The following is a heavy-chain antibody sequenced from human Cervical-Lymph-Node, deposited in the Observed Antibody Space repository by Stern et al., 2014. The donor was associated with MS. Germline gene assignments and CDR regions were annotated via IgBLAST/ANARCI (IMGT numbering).Heavy chain of an antibody. D-gene: IGHD3-10*01. CDR1: GYTFTGYY. CDR3: ARDPMVRGVYNWFDP. Sequence: QVQLVQSGAEVKKPGASVKVSCKASGYTFTGYYMHWVRQAPGQGLEWMGRINPNSGGTTYAQKFQGRVTMTRDTSISTAYMELSRLRSDDTAVYYCARDPMVRGVYNWFDPWGQGTLVTVSS. V-gene: IGHV1-2*06. CDR2: INPNSGGT. J-gene: IGHJ5*02.